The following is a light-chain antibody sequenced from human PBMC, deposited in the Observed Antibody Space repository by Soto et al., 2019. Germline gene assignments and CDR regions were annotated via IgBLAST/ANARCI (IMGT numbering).Light chain of an antibody. CDR1: QNVRSN. Sequence: EILMTQSPATLSLSPGEISTLSCRASQNVRSNLAWYQQKPGQAPRLLIYGASTRATGIPARFSGRGSGTEFILTISSLQSEDFAVYYCQQYDDWPETFGQGTKVDI. J-gene: IGKJ1*01. CDR3: QQYDDWPET. V-gene: IGKV3-15*01. CDR2: GAS.